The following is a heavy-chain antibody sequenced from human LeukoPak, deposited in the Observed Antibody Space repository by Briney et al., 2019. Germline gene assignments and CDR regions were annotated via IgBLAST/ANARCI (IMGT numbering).Heavy chain of an antibody. Sequence: PSETLSLTCAVSGYSFSSGYYWGWIRQPPGKGLEWIGSFYHTGSTYYNPSLKSRVTISIDTSKNQFSLKLSSVTAADTAVYYCARHWGATGFDSWGQGTLVIVSS. CDR3: ARHWGATGFDS. V-gene: IGHV4-38-2*01. J-gene: IGHJ4*02. CDR2: FYHTGST. D-gene: IGHD3-16*01. CDR1: GYSFSSGYY.